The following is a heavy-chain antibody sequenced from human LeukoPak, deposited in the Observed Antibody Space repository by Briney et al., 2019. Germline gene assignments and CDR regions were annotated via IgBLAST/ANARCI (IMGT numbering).Heavy chain of an antibody. D-gene: IGHD1-26*01. Sequence: GGSLRLSCAASGFSVSNNYMSWVRQAPGKGLEWVSLIYSDGSTYYADSVKGRFTISRDNSKNTMYLQMNSLRAEDTAVYYCARRDTTGHYYFDYWGQGTLVPVSS. V-gene: IGHV3-66*04. J-gene: IGHJ4*02. CDR3: ARRDTTGHYYFDY. CDR1: GFSVSNNY. CDR2: IYSDGST.